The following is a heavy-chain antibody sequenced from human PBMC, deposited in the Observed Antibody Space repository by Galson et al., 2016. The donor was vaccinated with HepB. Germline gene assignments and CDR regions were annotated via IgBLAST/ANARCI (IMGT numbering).Heavy chain of an antibody. J-gene: IGHJ4*02. Sequence: SVKVSCKVSGSTLSDSSIHWVRQAPGKRFEWMGGFDPEEGETIYAQNFQGRVTMTEDTSTDIAYVELSGLNSEDSAIYYCATHHDFEWGGFFDYWGQGTLVSVAS. CDR1: GSTLSDSS. D-gene: IGHD3-3*01. V-gene: IGHV1-24*01. CDR3: ATHHDFEWGGFFDY. CDR2: FDPEEGET.